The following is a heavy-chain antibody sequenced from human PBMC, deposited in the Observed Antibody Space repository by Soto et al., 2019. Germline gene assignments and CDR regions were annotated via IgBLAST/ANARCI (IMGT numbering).Heavy chain of an antibody. CDR1: GFNFSDAW. J-gene: IGHJ5*02. D-gene: IGHD2-15*01. Sequence: GSLILSCAASGFNFSDAWMSWVRPAPGKGLDWVGRIKSKSDGGTTEYAAPVRGRFTISRDDSKNTLYLQMNSLKTEDTAVYYCTTDLWRIAVVVGSTGYFNPWGQGTPVNV. CDR2: IKSKSDGGTT. V-gene: IGHV3-15*01. CDR3: TTDLWRIAVVVGSTGYFNP.